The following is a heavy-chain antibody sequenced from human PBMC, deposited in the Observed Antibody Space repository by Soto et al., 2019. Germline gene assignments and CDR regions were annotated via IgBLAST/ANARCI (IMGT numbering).Heavy chain of an antibody. CDR1: GFTVSGNY. CDR2: IYSGGST. V-gene: IGHV3-66*01. CDR3: ARDPRAMVRGVDAFDI. J-gene: IGHJ3*02. Sequence: EVQLVESGGGLVQPGGSLRLSCAASGFTVSGNYMSWVRQAPGKGLEWVSVIYSGGSTYYADSVKGRFTISRDNSKNTLYLQMNSLSAEDTAVYYCARDPRAMVRGVDAFDIWGQGTMVTVS. D-gene: IGHD3-10*01.